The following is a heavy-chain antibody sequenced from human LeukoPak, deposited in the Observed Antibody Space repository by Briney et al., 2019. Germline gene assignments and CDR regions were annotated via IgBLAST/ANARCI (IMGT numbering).Heavy chain of an antibody. Sequence: SETLSLTCTVSGGSISSYYWSWIRQPPGKGLEWIGYIYYSGSTNYNPSLKSRVTISVDTSKNQFSLKLSSVTAADTAVYYCARADIGYFDYWGQGTLVTVSS. CDR3: ARADIGYFDY. CDR1: GGSISSYY. CDR2: IYYSGST. J-gene: IGHJ4*02. D-gene: IGHD6-13*01. V-gene: IGHV4-59*01.